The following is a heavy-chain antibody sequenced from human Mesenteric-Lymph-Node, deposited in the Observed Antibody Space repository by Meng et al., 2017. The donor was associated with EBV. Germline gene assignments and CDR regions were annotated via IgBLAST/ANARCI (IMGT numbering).Heavy chain of an antibody. CDR1: DDSIIGSTR. CDR3: ASASDGYNFGIDR. V-gene: IGHV4-4*02. CDR2: VYHSGTT. D-gene: IGHD3-3*01. J-gene: IGHJ5*02. Sequence: QLQESCPGPVNPSGTLSLTCAFSDDSIIGSTRWTWVRQPPGKGLEWIGEVYHSGTTNYNPSLKSRVTISVDKSENQFSLNLSSVTAADTAVYYCASASDGYNFGIDRWGQGTLSPSPQ.